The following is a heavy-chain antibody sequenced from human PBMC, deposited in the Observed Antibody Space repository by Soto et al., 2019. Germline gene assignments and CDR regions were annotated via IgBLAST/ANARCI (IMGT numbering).Heavy chain of an antibody. Sequence: ASVKVSCKASGYTFTSYCISWVRQAPGQGLEWMGWISAYNGNTNYAQKLQGRVTMTTDTSTSTAYMELRSLRSDDTAVYYCARGSPLGYYYYYGMDVWGQGTTVTVSS. J-gene: IGHJ6*02. CDR3: ARGSPLGYYYYYGMDV. CDR2: ISAYNGNT. V-gene: IGHV1-18*04. CDR1: GYTFTSYC. D-gene: IGHD3-16*01.